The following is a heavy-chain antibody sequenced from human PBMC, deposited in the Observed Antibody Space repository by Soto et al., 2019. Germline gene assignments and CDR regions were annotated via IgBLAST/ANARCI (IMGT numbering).Heavy chain of an antibody. V-gene: IGHV3-30-3*01. CDR2: ISYDGSNK. CDR1: GFTFSSYA. Sequence: QVQLVESGGGVVQPGRSLRLSCAASGFTFSSYAMHWVRQAPGKGLEWAAVISYDGSNKYYADSVKGRFTISRDNSKNTLYLQMNSLRAEDTAVYYCARDPSNDYWGQGTLVTVSS. CDR3: ARDPSNDY. J-gene: IGHJ4*02.